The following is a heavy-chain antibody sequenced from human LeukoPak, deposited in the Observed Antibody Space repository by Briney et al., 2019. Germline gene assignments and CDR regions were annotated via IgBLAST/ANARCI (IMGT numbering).Heavy chain of an antibody. CDR2: IYSGGST. CDR3: ARENGGSGSYYTYYYYGMDV. CDR1: GFTVSSNY. J-gene: IGHJ6*02. D-gene: IGHD3-10*01. Sequence: PGGSLRLSCAASGFTVSSNYMSWVRQAPGKGLEWVSVIYSGGSTYYADSVKGRFTISRDNSKNTLYLQMNSLRAEDTAVYYCARENGGSGSYYTYYYYGMDVWGQGTTVTVSS. V-gene: IGHV3-66*01.